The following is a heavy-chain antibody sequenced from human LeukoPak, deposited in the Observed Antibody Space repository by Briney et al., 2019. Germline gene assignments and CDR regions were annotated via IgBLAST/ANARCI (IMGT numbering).Heavy chain of an antibody. CDR1: GFTFTTYW. CDR3: ARGRYCSSTSCRYYYYYYGMDV. Sequence: PGGSLRLSCAASGFTFTTYWMHWVRQAPGKGLVWVSHINSDGSITSYADSVKGRFTISRDNAKNTLYLQMNSLRAEDTAVYYCARGRYCSSTSCRYYYYYYGMDVWGQGTTVTVSS. CDR2: INSDGSIT. J-gene: IGHJ6*02. V-gene: IGHV3-74*01. D-gene: IGHD2-2*01.